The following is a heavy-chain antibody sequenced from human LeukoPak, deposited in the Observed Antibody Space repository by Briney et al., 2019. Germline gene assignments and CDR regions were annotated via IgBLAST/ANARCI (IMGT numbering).Heavy chain of an antibody. J-gene: IGHJ4*02. CDR3: ARDPIRYFDWFDF. CDR2: ISSSSSYI. Sequence: PGGSLRLSCAASGLTFSNYAMNWVRQASGKGLEWVSSISSSSSYISYADSVKGRFTISRDNAKNSLYLQMHSLRAEDTAVYYCARDPIRYFDWFDFWGQGTLVTVSS. V-gene: IGHV3-21*01. CDR1: GLTFSNYA. D-gene: IGHD3-9*01.